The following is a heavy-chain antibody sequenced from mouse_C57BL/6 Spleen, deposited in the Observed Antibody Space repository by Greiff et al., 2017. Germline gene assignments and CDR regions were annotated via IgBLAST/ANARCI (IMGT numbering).Heavy chain of an antibody. J-gene: IGHJ3*01. V-gene: IGHV14-1*01. D-gene: IGHD2-5*01. CDR2: NDPEDGDT. Sequence: EVKLQESGAELVRPGASVKLSCTASGFNIKDYYMHWVKQRPEQGLEWIGRNDPEDGDTEYAPKFQGKATMTADTSSNTAYLQLSSLTSEDTAVYYCTPKDYSNPWFAYWGQGTLVTVSA. CDR3: TPKDYSNPWFAY. CDR1: GFNIKDYY.